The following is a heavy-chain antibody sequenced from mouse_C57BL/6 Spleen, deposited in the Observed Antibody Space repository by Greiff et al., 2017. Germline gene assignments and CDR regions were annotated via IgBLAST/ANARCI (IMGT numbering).Heavy chain of an antibody. D-gene: IGHD2-3*01. J-gene: IGHJ3*01. CDR3: ARDDGYPFAY. V-gene: IGHV1-52*01. CDR2: IDPADSET. CDR1: GYTFTSYW. Sequence: VQLQQPGAELVRPGSSVKLSCKASGYTFTSYWMQWVKQRPIQGLEWIGNIDPADSETHYNQKFKDKATLTVDKSSSTAYMQLSSLTSEDSAVYYCARDDGYPFAYWGQGTLVTVAA.